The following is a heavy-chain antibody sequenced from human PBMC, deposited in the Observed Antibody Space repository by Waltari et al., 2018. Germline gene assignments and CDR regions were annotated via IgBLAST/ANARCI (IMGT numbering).Heavy chain of an antibody. D-gene: IGHD6-13*01. Sequence: QLQLQESGPGLVKPAETLSLTCTVSGGSISSSNYNWGWIRQPPGKGLEWIGSIYYSGAAKDNPSLKSRVSTSLDTSTNQFSLKLSSVTAADSAVYYCARQVPYGSSWYYGFGMDVWGQGAAVTISS. J-gene: IGHJ6*02. CDR1: GGSISSSNYN. V-gene: IGHV4-39*01. CDR3: ARQVPYGSSWYYGFGMDV. CDR2: IYYSGAA.